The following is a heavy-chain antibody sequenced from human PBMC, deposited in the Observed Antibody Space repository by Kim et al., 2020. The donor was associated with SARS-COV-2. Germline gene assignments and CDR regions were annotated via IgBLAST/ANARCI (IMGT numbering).Heavy chain of an antibody. J-gene: IGHJ4*02. V-gene: IGHV3-23*01. CDR2: ITINKAKT. D-gene: IGHD6-19*01. Sequence: GGSLRLSCAASGFAVYRFAMNWVRQAPGKGLEWVSAITINKAKTYYQDSVKGRFTISRDESKNIVYLHMSSLRVEDTAVYYCAKDHPSSGWPTFGDWGQGTLVAVSS. CDR3: AKDHPSSGWPTFGD. CDR1: GFAVYRFA.